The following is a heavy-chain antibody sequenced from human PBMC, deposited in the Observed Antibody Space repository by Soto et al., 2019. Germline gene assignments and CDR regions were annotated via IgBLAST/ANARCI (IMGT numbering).Heavy chain of an antibody. V-gene: IGHV1-8*01. J-gene: IGHJ6*02. CDR3: ARGSVWGYYYGMDV. CDR2: LNPNSGNT. CDR1: GYTFTSYD. Sequence: ASVKVSCKASGYTFTSYDINWVRQATGQGLEWMGWLNPNSGNTGYAQKFQGRVTMTRNTSISTAYMELSSLRSEDTAVYYCARGSVWGYYYGMDVWGQGTTVTVSS. D-gene: IGHD3-16*01.